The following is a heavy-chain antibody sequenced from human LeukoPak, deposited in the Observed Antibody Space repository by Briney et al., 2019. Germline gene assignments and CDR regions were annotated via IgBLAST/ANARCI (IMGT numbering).Heavy chain of an antibody. D-gene: IGHD2-8*01. CDR1: GASFNTYY. Sequence: SETLSLTCAVYGASFNTYYWTWIRQSPDKGLEWIGGVNHDGDTNVNPSLRSRVVMSVDASKNQFSLKLTSVTATDTAVYFCARGPVALPNDRLNFFFDFWGQGTLVTVSS. CDR3: ARGPVALPNDRLNFFFDF. V-gene: IGHV4-34*01. J-gene: IGHJ5*01. CDR2: VNHDGDT.